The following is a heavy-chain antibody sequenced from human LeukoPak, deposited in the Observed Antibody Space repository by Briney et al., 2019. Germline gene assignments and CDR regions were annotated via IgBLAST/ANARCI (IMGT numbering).Heavy chain of an antibody. J-gene: IGHJ6*02. CDR2: INPNGGGT. Sequence: ASVKVSCKTSGYTFTTYYIHWVRQAPGQGLEWMGVINPNGGGTAYVEKFQGRVTMTRDTSTSTVYMQLNSLRSEDMAVYYCARDQGLTAPPPYGLDVWGQGTTVIVSS. V-gene: IGHV1-46*01. D-gene: IGHD5-18*01. CDR1: GYTFTTYY. CDR3: ARDQGLTAPPPYGLDV.